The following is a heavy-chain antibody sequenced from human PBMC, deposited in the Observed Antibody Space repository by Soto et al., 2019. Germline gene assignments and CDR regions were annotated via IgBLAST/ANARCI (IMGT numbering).Heavy chain of an antibody. D-gene: IGHD6-19*01. J-gene: IGHJ1*01. CDR2: MHFSGAT. CDR3: VRDSGSVAGKVDYFQH. Sequence: PSETLSLTCTVSGGSISSYYWGWIRQSPERGLEWLGSMHFSGATDYSPSLESRVTISVDTSRNQFSLKLTSVTAADTAVYYCVRDSGSVAGKVDYFQHWGPGTLVTVSS. V-gene: IGHV4-39*02. CDR1: GGSISSYY.